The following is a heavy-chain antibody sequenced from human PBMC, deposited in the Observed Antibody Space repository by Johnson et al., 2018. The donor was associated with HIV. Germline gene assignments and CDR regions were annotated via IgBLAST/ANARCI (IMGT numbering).Heavy chain of an antibody. D-gene: IGHD6-13*01. Sequence: VQLVESGGGVVRPGGSLRLSCAASGFTFDDYGMSWVRQAPGKGLEWVSGINWNGGSTGYADSVKGRFTISRDNSKNTLYLQMNSLRAEDTAVYYCARDPEVYSSSNYGAFDIWGQGTMVTVSS. V-gene: IGHV3-20*04. J-gene: IGHJ3*02. CDR1: GFTFDDYG. CDR3: ARDPEVYSSSNYGAFDI. CDR2: INWNGGST.